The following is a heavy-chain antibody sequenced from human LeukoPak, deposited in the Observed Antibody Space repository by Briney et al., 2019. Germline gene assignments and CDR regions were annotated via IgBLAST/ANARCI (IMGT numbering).Heavy chain of an antibody. J-gene: IGHJ4*02. V-gene: IGHV4-39*01. Sequence: SETLSLTCAVSGASISGSGYYWGWIRQPPGMELQWIGNIYHTGSTYYNASLQSRVTISIDTSKNQFSLRLNSVTAADTAMYYCAKSDGYGLIDYWGQGTLVTISS. D-gene: IGHD2-21*02. CDR1: GASISGSGYY. CDR2: IYHTGST. CDR3: AKSDGYGLIDY.